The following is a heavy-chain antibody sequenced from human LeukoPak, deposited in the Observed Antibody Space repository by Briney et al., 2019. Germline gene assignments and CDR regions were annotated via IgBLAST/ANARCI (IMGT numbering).Heavy chain of an antibody. D-gene: IGHD6-19*01. J-gene: IGHJ4*02. CDR3: ARLAVTGAAY. Sequence: PGGSLRLSCAASGFTFSSYAMSWVRQAPGKGLEWIGSIYQSGSTYYNPSLKSRVTISVDTSKNQFSLKLSSVTAADTAVYYCARLAVTGAAYWGRGTLVTVSS. CDR2: IYQSGST. CDR1: GFTFSSYA. V-gene: IGHV4-38-2*01.